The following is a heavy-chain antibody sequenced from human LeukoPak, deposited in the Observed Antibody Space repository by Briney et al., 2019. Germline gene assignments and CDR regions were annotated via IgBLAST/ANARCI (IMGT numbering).Heavy chain of an antibody. CDR1: GGSFSSNY. J-gene: IGHJ3*02. Sequence: SETLSLTCAAYGGSFSSNYRSWIRHSPGKGLECISEINRSGSATYNPSFESRVTIAVDTTKNQYSLKLSSVTAADAAVYYCARRLLKYCTGGTCYTPGPFDIWGQGTVVSVSS. CDR2: INRSGSA. CDR3: ARRLLKYCTGGTCYTPGPFDI. D-gene: IGHD2-15*01. V-gene: IGHV4-34*01.